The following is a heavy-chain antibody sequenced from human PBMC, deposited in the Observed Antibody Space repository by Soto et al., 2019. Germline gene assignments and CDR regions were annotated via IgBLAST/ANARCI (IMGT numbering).Heavy chain of an antibody. CDR2: INSDGSST. V-gene: IGHV3-74*01. D-gene: IGHD3-3*01. CDR1: GFTFSSYW. CDR3: ARDRKYDFWSRYSHYYYYMDV. J-gene: IGHJ6*03. Sequence: EVQLVEYGGGLVQPGGSLRLSCAASGFTFSSYWMHWVRQAPGKGLVWVSRINSDGSSTSYADSVKGRFTISRDNAKNTLYLQMNSLRAEDTAVYYCARDRKYDFWSRYSHYYYYMDVWGKGTTVTVSS.